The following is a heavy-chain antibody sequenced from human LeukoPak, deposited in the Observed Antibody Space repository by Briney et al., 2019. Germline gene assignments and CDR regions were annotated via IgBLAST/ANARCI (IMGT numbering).Heavy chain of an antibody. CDR3: ARDDITAAAGY. CDR2: INPNGGST. J-gene: IGHJ4*02. D-gene: IGHD6-25*01. CDR1: GYTFTSYY. Sequence: ASVKLSCKASGYTFTSYYVHWVRQAPGQGLGWMGIINPNGGSTNYAQKFQGRVTMTRDTSTSTVYMELSSLRSEDTAVYYCARDDITAAAGYWGQGTLVTVSS. V-gene: IGHV1-46*01.